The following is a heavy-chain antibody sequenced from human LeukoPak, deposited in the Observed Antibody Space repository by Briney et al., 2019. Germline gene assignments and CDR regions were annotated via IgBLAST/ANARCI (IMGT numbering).Heavy chain of an antibody. V-gene: IGHV3-7*03. CDR3: ARAGGTSWGDY. CDR2: IKHDGSEK. Sequence: GGSLRLSCAASGLTFSSYWMTWVRQPPGKGLEGGANIKHDGSEKNYMDSVKGRFTISRENAKNSLYLQMNSQRGDDTAVYYCARAGGTSWGDYWGHGSLVTVSS. D-gene: IGHD1-14*01. CDR1: GLTFSSYW. J-gene: IGHJ4*01.